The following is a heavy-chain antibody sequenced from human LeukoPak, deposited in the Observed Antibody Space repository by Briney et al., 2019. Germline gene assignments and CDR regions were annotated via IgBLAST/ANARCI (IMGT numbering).Heavy chain of an antibody. CDR2: ISYDGSNK. CDR1: GFTFSSYA. D-gene: IGHD6-19*01. J-gene: IGHJ3*02. V-gene: IGHV3-30-3*01. Sequence: GGSLRLSCAASGFTFSSYAMHWVRQAPGKGLEWVAVISYDGSNKYYADSVKGRFTISRDNSKNTLYLQMNSLRAEDTAVYYCARVSGQWLVLGAFDIWGQGTMVTVSS. CDR3: ARVSGQWLVLGAFDI.